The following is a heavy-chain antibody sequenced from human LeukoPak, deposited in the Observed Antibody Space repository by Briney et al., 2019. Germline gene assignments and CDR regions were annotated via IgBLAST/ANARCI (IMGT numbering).Heavy chain of an antibody. CDR2: IYSGGAT. V-gene: IGHV3-53*01. J-gene: IGHJ4*02. Sequence: GGSLRLSCAASGFIVSEDFISRVRQTPGKGLEWVSVIYSGGATFYADSVKGRFTISRDNSKNTVQLQMNSLRAEDTAVYYCASAGKYCTGGACYCDWGQGTLVTVSS. CDR3: ASAGKYCTGGACYCD. CDR1: GFIVSEDF. D-gene: IGHD2-8*02.